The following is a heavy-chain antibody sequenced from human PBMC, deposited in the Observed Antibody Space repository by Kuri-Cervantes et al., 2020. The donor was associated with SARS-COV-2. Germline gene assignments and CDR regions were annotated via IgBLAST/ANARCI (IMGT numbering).Heavy chain of an antibody. Sequence: SVKVSCKASGCTFSSYAISWARQAPGQGLEWMGGINPIFGTANYAPKFQGKVTIPADESTSTAYLELSSLRSEDTAVYYCARSDYDCTYYYGRDVWSQGTPVTVSS. V-gene: IGHV1-69*13. CDR2: INPIFGTA. D-gene: IGHD3-3*01. CDR1: GCTFSSYA. CDR3: ARSDYDCTYYYGRDV. J-gene: IGHJ6*02.